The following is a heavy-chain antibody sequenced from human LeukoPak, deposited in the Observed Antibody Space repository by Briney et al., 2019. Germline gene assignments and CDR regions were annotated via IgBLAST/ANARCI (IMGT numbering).Heavy chain of an antibody. Sequence: SETLSLTCTVSGGSISSGSYYWSWIRQPAGKGLEWIGRIYTSGSTNYNPSLKSRVTISVDTSKNQFSLKLSSVTAADTAVYYCARHASAYVRYFQHWGQGTVVTVSS. CDR1: GGSISSGSYY. CDR2: IYTSGST. J-gene: IGHJ1*01. D-gene: IGHD3-10*02. V-gene: IGHV4-61*02. CDR3: ARHASAYVRYFQH.